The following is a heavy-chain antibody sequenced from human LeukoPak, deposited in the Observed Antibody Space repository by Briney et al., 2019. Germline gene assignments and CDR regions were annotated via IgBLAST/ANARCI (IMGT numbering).Heavy chain of an antibody. CDR1: GYTLSNFG. V-gene: IGHV1-18*01. Sequence: ASVRVSCKTSGYTLSNFGISWVRQAPGQGLEWMGWISGNNDNPNYGQKFQGRFTVTTDSSTSTAYMELRNLTFDDTAVYYCARDGTSTDDYWGQGTLVTVSS. CDR3: ARDGTSTDDY. J-gene: IGHJ4*02. CDR2: ISGNNDNP. D-gene: IGHD2-2*01.